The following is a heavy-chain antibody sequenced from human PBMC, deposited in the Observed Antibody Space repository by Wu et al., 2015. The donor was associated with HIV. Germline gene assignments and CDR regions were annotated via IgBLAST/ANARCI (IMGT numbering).Heavy chain of an antibody. V-gene: IGHV1-46*03. J-gene: IGHJ3*02. CDR2: INPSENRV. CDR3: ANRNRIGNMEAFDI. D-gene: IGHD1-1*01. CDR1: GDGFTSYA. Sequence: QAQLVQFGADMKKPGSSVKVTCKASGDGFTSYAVSWVRQAPGQGLEWMGGINPSENRVSYSQRFQGRVTMTRDTSTSTVYMELSSLRSEDTAVYFCANRNRIGNMEAFDIWGQGTKVIVSS.